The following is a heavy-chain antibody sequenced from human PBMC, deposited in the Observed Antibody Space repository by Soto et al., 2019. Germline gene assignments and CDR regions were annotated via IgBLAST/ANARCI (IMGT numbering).Heavy chain of an antibody. V-gene: IGHV4-34*10. Sequence: SETLSLTCAVNGGSFRGYFWYWIRQPPRGGLEWIGEINHKRDVNYNPSLQSRLTMSVDMSKNQFSLKLSSVTAADTAVYYCGRSFGVAAAGPFDYWGQGTLVTVSS. CDR2: INHKRDV. J-gene: IGHJ4*02. CDR1: GGSFRGYF. CDR3: GRSFGVAAAGPFDY. D-gene: IGHD6-13*01.